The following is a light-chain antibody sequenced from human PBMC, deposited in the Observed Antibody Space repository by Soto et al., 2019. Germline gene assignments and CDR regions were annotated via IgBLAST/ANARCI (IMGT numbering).Light chain of an antibody. Sequence: QAVLNQRPSASGTPGQRVTISCSGSSSNIGSNSVNWYQQLPGAAPKLLIYSNNQRPSGVPDRFSGSKSGTSASLAISGLQSEDEADYYCAAWDDSLNGREVFGTGTRSPS. CDR2: SNN. CDR1: SSNIGSNS. J-gene: IGLJ1*01. V-gene: IGLV1-44*01. CDR3: AAWDDSLNGREV.